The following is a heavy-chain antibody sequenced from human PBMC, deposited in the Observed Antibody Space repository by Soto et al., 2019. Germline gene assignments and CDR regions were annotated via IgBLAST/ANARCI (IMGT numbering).Heavy chain of an antibody. Sequence: SETLCLTCAVSGGSISSINWWSWVLQPPGKGLEWIGEIYHSGSTNYNPSLKSRVTISVDKSKNQFSLKLSSVTAADTAVYYCARVSRKYYYYSSGYPSRMDVWGQGTTVTGSS. V-gene: IGHV4-4*02. J-gene: IGHJ6*02. CDR1: GGSISSINW. CDR3: ARVSRKYYYYSSGYPSRMDV. D-gene: IGHD3-22*01. CDR2: IYHSGST.